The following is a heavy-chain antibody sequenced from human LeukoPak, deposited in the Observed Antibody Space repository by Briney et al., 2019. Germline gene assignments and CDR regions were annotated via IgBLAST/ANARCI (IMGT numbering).Heavy chain of an antibody. Sequence: GGSLRLSCAASGFTFSSYAMSWVRQAPGKGLEWVSAISGSGGSTYYADSVKGRFTISRDNSKNTLYLQMNSLRAEDTAVYYCAKSVVGYCSGGSCYLFDHWGQGTLVTVSS. J-gene: IGHJ4*02. V-gene: IGHV3-23*01. CDR1: GFTFSSYA. D-gene: IGHD2-15*01. CDR3: AKSVVGYCSGGSCYLFDH. CDR2: ISGSGGST.